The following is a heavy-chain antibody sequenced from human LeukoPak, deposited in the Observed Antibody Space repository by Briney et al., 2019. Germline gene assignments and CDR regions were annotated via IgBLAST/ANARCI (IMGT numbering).Heavy chain of an antibody. V-gene: IGHV4-4*07. Sequence: SETLSLTCTVSGGSISSYYWSWIRQPAGKGLEWIGRIYTSGSTNDNPSLKSRVTMSVDTSKSQISLKLSSVTAADTAVYYCVGATSSRYGQHWGQGTLVTVSS. CDR3: VGATSSRYGQH. CDR1: GGSISSYY. J-gene: IGHJ1*01. CDR2: IYTSGST. D-gene: IGHD6-13*01.